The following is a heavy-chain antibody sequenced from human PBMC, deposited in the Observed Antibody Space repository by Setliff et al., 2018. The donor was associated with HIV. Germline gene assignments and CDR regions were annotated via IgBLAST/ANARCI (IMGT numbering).Heavy chain of an antibody. D-gene: IGHD1-20*01. J-gene: IGHJ4*02. CDR1: GGSFSGYY. CDR3: AKSLTFITLSATPDF. CDR2: IIHSGST. Sequence: SETLSLTCAVYGGSFSGYYCSWIRQPPGKGLEWIGEIIHSGSTNYNPSLKSRVTISVDNSKDTLYLQMNNLRPEDTAIYYCAKSLTFITLSATPDFWGQGTLVTVSS. V-gene: IGHV4-34*12.